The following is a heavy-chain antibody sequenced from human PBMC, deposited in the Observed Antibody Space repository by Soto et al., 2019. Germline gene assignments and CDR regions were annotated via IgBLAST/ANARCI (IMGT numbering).Heavy chain of an antibody. V-gene: IGHV4-61*01. CDR3: ARIGVGVTADY. CDR2: ISYTGDT. CDR1: GDSVSSDNYF. D-gene: IGHD1-26*01. Sequence: QVQLRESGPELLKPSASLSLTCTVSGDSVSSDNYFWTWNRQPHGKGLEWIAYISYTGDTNYKPSITSRVTMSVEPSTNQFSLKLTSVTDADTAVDFCARIGVGVTADYWGQGTLVTVSS. J-gene: IGHJ4*02.